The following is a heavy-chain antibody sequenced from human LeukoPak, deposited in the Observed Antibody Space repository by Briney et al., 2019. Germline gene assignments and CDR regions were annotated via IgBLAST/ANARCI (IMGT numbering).Heavy chain of an antibody. V-gene: IGHV4-59*01. CDR2: TYYSGST. CDR3: ARGGWYPESFQH. Sequence: PSETLSLTCTVSGGSISSYYWNWIRQPPGKGLEWIGYTYYSGSTNYNPSLKRRVTISVDTSKNQFSLKLSSVTAADTAVYYCARGGWYPESFQHWGQGALVTVSS. D-gene: IGHD6-19*01. J-gene: IGHJ1*01. CDR1: GGSISSYY.